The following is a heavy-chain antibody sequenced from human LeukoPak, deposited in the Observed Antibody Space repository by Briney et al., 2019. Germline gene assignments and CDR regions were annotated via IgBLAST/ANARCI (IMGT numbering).Heavy chain of an antibody. V-gene: IGHV4-34*01. CDR3: ASAYDYPDAFDI. Sequence: PETLSLTCAVYGGSFSAYYWSWIRQPPGKGLEWIGDIDHSGRTNYNPALKSRLTISVDTSKDQFSLKLRSVTAADTAVYYCASAYDYPDAFDIWGQGTTVTVSS. D-gene: IGHD5-12*01. CDR1: GGSFSAYY. CDR2: IDHSGRT. J-gene: IGHJ3*02.